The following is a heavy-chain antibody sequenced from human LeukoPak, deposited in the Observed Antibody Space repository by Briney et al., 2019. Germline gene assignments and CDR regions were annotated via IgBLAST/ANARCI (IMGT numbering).Heavy chain of an antibody. CDR3: AIDPWTSGSYRGRWFDP. CDR1: GGSIGSTNW. J-gene: IGHJ5*02. D-gene: IGHD3-10*01. Sequence: AVTLSLTCAVSGGSIGSTNWWGWVRQPPGKGLEWIGEIYHTGSTNYNPSLKSRVTMSVDKSKNQFSLKLSSVTAADTAVYYCAIDPWTSGSYRGRWFDPWGQGTLVTVPS. V-gene: IGHV4-4*02. CDR2: IYHTGST.